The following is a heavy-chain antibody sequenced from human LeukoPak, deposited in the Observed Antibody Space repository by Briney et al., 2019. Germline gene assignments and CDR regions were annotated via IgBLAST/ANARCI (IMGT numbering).Heavy chain of an antibody. CDR2: INGSGSSP. CDR1: GCTISSYD. V-gene: IGHV3-23*01. D-gene: IGHD4-23*01. CDR3: AKDPVGRTVVTAYWFDA. Sequence: AGSLTLSCAASGCTISSYDWSWVRQAPGKGLEWVSAINGSGSSPCYASSGKGRFTISRDNSKNTLYLQMNSLRAEDTAVYYCAKDPVGRTVVTAYWFDAWGQGTLVTASS. J-gene: IGHJ5*02.